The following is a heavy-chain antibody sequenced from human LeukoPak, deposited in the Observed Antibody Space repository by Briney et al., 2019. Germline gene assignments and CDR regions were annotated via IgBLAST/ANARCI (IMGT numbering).Heavy chain of an antibody. CDR2: ISDSGGAT. D-gene: IGHD5-24*01. Sequence: TGGSLRLSCAASRFTFSTYTMNWVRQAPGKGLQWVSSISDSGGATFYADSLRGRFTISRDNAKNSLYLQMNSLKTEDTAVYYCTGPPPTTTGRDYWGQGTLVTVSS. V-gene: IGHV3-21*04. CDR3: TGPPPTTTGRDY. J-gene: IGHJ4*02. CDR1: RFTFSTYT.